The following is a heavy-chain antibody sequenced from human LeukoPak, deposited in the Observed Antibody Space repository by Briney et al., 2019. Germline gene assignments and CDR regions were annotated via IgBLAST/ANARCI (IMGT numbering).Heavy chain of an antibody. D-gene: IGHD6-13*01. V-gene: IGHV3-33*01. CDR1: GFTFSSYG. CDR2: IWYDGSNK. Sequence: QPGRSLRLSCAASGFTFSSYGMHWVRQAPGKGLEWVAVIWYDGSNKYYADSVKGRFTISRDNSKNTLYLQMNSLRAEDTAVYCCARDRYSSSWHNLYYFDYWGQGTLVTVSS. CDR3: ARDRYSSSWHNLYYFDY. J-gene: IGHJ4*02.